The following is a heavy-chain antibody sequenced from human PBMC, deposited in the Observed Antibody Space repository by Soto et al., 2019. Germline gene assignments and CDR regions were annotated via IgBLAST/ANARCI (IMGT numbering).Heavy chain of an antibody. V-gene: IGHV3-23*01. CDR1: GFPFVNFA. D-gene: IGHD3-16*01. CDR3: TRERSLVSFLFDY. Sequence: PGGSLRLSCAASGFPFVNFAVAWVRQAPGKGLEWVSSISGSGRGSRPYYADSVQGRFTISRDHSKNIVSLQMDSLRVDDTAVYYCTRERSLVSFLFDYWGPGTLVTVSS. J-gene: IGHJ4*02. CDR2: ISGSGRGSRP.